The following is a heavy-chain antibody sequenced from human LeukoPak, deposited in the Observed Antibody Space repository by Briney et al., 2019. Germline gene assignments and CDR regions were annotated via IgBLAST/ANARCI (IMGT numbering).Heavy chain of an antibody. V-gene: IGHV3-15*01. D-gene: IGHD3-22*01. Sequence: SGGSLRLSCAASGFPFSNAWMSWVRQAPGKGREWVGRIKSKTDGGTTGYAAPVEGRFTISRDDSKNTLYLQMNSLKTEDTAVYYCTTDGVNYYDSSGYYWLDYWGQGTLVTVSS. CDR2: IKSKTDGGTT. CDR1: GFPFSNAW. J-gene: IGHJ4*02. CDR3: TTDGVNYYDSSGYYWLDY.